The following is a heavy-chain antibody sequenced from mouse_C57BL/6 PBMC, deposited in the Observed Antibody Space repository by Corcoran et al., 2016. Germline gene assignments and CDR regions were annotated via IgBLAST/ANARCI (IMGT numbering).Heavy chain of an antibody. J-gene: IGHJ4*01. Sequence: QIQLVQSGPELKKPGETVKISCKASGYTFTTYGMSWVKQAPGKGLKWMGWINTYSGVPTYADDFKGRFAFSLETSASTAYLQINNLKNEDTATYFCAREKDYDYYYAMDYWGQGTSVTVSS. CDR3: AREKDYDYYYAMDY. CDR2: INTYSGVP. CDR1: GYTFTTYG. V-gene: IGHV9-3*01. D-gene: IGHD2-4*01.